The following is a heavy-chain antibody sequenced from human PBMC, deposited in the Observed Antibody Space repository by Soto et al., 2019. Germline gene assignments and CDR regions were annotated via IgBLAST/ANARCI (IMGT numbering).Heavy chain of an antibody. CDR1: GDSVSSNSAA. Sequence: PSQTLSLTCAISGDSVSSNSAAWNWIRQSPSRGLEWLGRTYYRSKWYNDYAVSVKSRITINPDTSKNQFSLQLNSVTPEDTAVYSCERVPPQGITIFGVVPQTDYYYYMDVWGKGTTVTVSS. D-gene: IGHD3-3*01. CDR2: TYYRSKWYN. J-gene: IGHJ6*03. V-gene: IGHV6-1*01. CDR3: ERVPPQGITIFGVVPQTDYYYYMDV.